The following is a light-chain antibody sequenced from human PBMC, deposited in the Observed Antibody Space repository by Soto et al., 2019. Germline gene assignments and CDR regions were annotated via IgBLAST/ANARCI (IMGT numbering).Light chain of an antibody. V-gene: IGKV1-39*01. CDR3: QQTYIISALT. CDR2: AAS. Sequence: DIQMTQSPSSLSASVGDRLTITCRASQSIANCLNWYQHRPGKAPKLLIYAASSLQSGVPSRFSGSGSGTYFTLTISSLQPEDFATYYCQQTYIISALTFGGGTKVEIK. J-gene: IGKJ4*01. CDR1: QSIANC.